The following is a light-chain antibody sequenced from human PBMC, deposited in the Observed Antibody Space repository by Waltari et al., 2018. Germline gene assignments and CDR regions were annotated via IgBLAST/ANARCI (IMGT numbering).Light chain of an antibody. CDR1: QSISSW. CDR2: KAS. CDR3: LQFDSLWT. V-gene: IGKV1-5*03. J-gene: IGKJ1*01. Sequence: DIQMTQSPSPPSASVGDRVTLTCRASQSISSWLAWYQQKPGKAPKLLISKASILESGVPSRFSGSGFGTEFTLTISSLQPDDFATYYCLQFDSLWTFGQGTKVEIK.